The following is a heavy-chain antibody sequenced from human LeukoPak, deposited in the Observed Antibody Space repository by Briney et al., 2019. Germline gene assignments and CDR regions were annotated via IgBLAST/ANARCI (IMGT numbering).Heavy chain of an antibody. CDR2: ISYDGSNK. J-gene: IGHJ6*02. Sequence: PGGSLRLSCAASGFTFSSYAMHWVRQAPGKGLEWVAVISYDGSNKYYADSVKGRFTISRDNSKNTLYLQVNSPRAEDTAVYYCARESGGSGSYYAYYYYGMDVWGQGTTVTVSS. CDR1: GFTFSSYA. D-gene: IGHD3-10*01. V-gene: IGHV3-30-3*01. CDR3: ARESGGSGSYYAYYYYGMDV.